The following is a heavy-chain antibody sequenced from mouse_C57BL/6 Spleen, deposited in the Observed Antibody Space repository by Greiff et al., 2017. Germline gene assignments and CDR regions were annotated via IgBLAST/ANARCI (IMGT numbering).Heavy chain of an antibody. CDR3: ARQRQTRFED. J-gene: IGHJ2*01. CDR2: ISSGSSTI. Sequence: EVQGVESGGGLVKPGGSLKLSCAASGFTFSDYGMHWVRQAPEKGLEWVAYISSGSSTIYYADTVKGRFTISRDNAKNTLFLQRTRLRSEDTAMYDGARQRQTRFEDWGEGATLTVSA. CDR1: GFTFSDYG. D-gene: IGHD2-12*01. V-gene: IGHV5-17*01.